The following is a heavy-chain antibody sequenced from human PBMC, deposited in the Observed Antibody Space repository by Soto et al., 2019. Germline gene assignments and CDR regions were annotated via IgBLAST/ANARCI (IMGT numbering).Heavy chain of an antibody. D-gene: IGHD6-19*01. V-gene: IGHV1-18*04. CDR2: ISTYNGNT. CDR1: GYTFTSYA. J-gene: IGHJ5*02. Sequence: QVQLVQSGTEVKKPGASVKVSCKASGYTFTSYALSWVRHAPGQGLEWMGWISTYNGNTNYAQNLQGRVTMTTDISTNTAYMELRSLRSDDTAVYYCARVVGGIPVAGSWNRFDPWGQGTLVTVSS. CDR3: ARVVGGIPVAGSWNRFDP.